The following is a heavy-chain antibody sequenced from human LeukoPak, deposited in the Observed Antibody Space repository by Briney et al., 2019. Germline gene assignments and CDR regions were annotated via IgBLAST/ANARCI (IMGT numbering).Heavy chain of an antibody. CDR1: GFTVRGKY. J-gene: IGHJ4*02. D-gene: IGHD2-2*01. CDR3: ARGPPACSTNCYGYLDY. CDR2: IYNGGDT. Sequence: GGSLRLSCAASGFTVRGKYMSWVRQAPGKGLEWISLIYNGGDTYYPDSVRGRFTISRDISKNTLYLQMNSLRAEDTAVYYCARGPPACSTNCYGYLDYWSQGTLVTVSS. V-gene: IGHV3-53*01.